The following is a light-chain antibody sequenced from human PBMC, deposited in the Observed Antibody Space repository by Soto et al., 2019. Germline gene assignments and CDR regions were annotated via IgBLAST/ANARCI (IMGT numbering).Light chain of an antibody. CDR3: QQRSDWPLT. J-gene: IGKJ5*01. Sequence: EVVMTQSPATLSVSPGDKVSLSCRANQTISNMLAWYQQKPGQAPRLLIYAASTRATGVSARFSGSGSETDFTLTISSLEPEDFAVYYCQQRSDWPLTFGQGTRLEIK. CDR1: QTISNM. CDR2: AAS. V-gene: IGKV3-11*01.